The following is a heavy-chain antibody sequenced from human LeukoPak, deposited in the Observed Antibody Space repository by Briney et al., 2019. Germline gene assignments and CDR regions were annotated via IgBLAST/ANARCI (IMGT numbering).Heavy chain of an antibody. CDR1: GFSFSTYA. CDR3: ARASYGYPFDY. Sequence: GGSLRLSCAASGFSFSTYAMHWVRQAPGKGLDWVAMIWSDASNQYYADSVKGRFTISRDNSKNTLYLQLNSLRAEDTAVYYCARASYGYPFDYWGQGTLVTVSS. J-gene: IGHJ4*02. D-gene: IGHD5-18*01. CDR2: IWSDASNQ. V-gene: IGHV3-33*01.